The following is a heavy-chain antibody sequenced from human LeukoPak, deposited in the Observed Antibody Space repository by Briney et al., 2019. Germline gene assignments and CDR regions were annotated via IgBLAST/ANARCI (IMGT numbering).Heavy chain of an antibody. CDR2: INPSGGST. CDR1: GYTFTSYY. J-gene: IGHJ4*02. D-gene: IGHD3-22*01. Sequence: EASVKVSCKASGYTFTSYYMHWVRQAPGQGLEWMGIINPSGGSTSYAQKFQGRVTMTRDTSISTAYMELSRLRSDDTAVYYCARIHTYYYDSSGYPLDYWGQGTLVTVSS. CDR3: ARIHTYYYDSSGYPLDY. V-gene: IGHV1-46*01.